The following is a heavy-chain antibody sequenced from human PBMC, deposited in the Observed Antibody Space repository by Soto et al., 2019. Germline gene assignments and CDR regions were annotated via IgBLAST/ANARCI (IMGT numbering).Heavy chain of an antibody. CDR1: GFTFSNAW. V-gene: IGHV3-15*01. J-gene: IGHJ5*02. CDR3: TTLNYDFWSGYAYNCFDP. Sequence: EVQLVESGGGLVKPGGSLRLSCAASGFTFSNAWMSWVRQAPGKGLEWVGRIKSKTDGGTTDYAAPVKGRFTISRDDSKNTLYLQMNSLKTEDTAVYYCTTLNYDFWSGYAYNCFDPWGQGTLVTVSS. CDR2: IKSKTDGGTT. D-gene: IGHD3-3*01.